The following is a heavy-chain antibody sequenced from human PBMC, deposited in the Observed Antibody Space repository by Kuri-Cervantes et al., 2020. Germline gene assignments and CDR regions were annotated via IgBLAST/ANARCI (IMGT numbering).Heavy chain of an antibody. D-gene: IGHD2-2*02. Sequence: GGSLRLSCAASGFIFSSYSMNWVRQAPGKGLEWVSYISGTSNTIDYADSVKGRFTISRDNSKNTLFLQMNTLRAEDTGIYYCARAPPTYTFPIGFDFWGQGTVVTVSS. J-gene: IGHJ3*01. V-gene: IGHV3-48*01. CDR3: ARAPPTYTFPIGFDF. CDR1: GFIFSSYS. CDR2: ISGTSNTI.